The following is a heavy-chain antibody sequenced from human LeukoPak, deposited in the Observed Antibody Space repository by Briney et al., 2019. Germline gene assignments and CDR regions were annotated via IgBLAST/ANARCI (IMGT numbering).Heavy chain of an antibody. CDR3: ATNYGSGNTDHYFDY. V-gene: IGHV3-33*01. Sequence: GGSLRLSCAASGFTFSGYAMHWVRQAPGKGLEWVTVVWSDGTNEYYADSVKGRFTVSRDNSKNTLFLQMNSLRPEDTAVYYCATNYGSGNTDHYFDYWGQGTLVTVSS. D-gene: IGHD3-10*01. J-gene: IGHJ4*02. CDR2: VWSDGTNE. CDR1: GFTFSGYA.